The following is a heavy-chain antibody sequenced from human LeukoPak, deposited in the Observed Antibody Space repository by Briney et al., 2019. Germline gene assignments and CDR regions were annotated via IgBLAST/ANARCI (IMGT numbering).Heavy chain of an antibody. CDR3: ARGHRRTGYSSSKRGRYMDV. J-gene: IGHJ6*03. CDR1: GFIFSGYW. Sequence: GGSLRLSCAASGFIFSGYWMNWVRQAPGKGLEWVANIKQDGSEQHYVDSVRGRFTISRDNAKNSLYLQMNSLRVEDTAVYYCARGHRRTGYSSSKRGRYMDVWGKGTTVTVSS. D-gene: IGHD6-13*01. V-gene: IGHV3-7*01. CDR2: IKQDGSEQ.